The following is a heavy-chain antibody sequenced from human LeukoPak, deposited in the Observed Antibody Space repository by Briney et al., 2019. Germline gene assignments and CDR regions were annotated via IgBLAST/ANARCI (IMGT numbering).Heavy chain of an antibody. D-gene: IGHD4-11*01. CDR2: ISSNGGST. Sequence: GGSLRLSCAASGFTFSSYAMHWVRQAPGKGLEYVSAISSNGGSTYYANSVKGRFTISRDNSKNTLYLQMDSLRAEDMAVYYCARVLNYYHYYYYMDVWGKGTTVTVSS. J-gene: IGHJ6*03. CDR3: ARVLNYYHYYYYMDV. V-gene: IGHV3-64*01. CDR1: GFTFSSYA.